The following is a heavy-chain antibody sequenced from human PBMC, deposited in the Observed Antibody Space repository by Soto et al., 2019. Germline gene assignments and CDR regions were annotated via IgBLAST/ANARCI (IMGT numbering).Heavy chain of an antibody. CDR3: ARDRQFDRHIVVVPAAADY. CDR2: INSDGSST. CDR1: EFTFGDLG. V-gene: IGHV3-74*01. J-gene: IGHJ4*02. Sequence: VASEFTFGDLGVHRISKEKGKGLVWVSRINSDGSSTSYADSVKGRFTISRDNAKNTLYLQMNSLRAEDTAFYYCARDRQFDRHIVVVPAAADYWGQGTLVTVSS. D-gene: IGHD2-2*01.